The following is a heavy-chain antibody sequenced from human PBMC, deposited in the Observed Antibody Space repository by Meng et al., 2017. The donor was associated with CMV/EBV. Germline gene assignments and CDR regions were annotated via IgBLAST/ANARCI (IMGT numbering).Heavy chain of an antibody. J-gene: IGHJ5*02. CDR1: SSSSYY. CDR2: IYYSGST. CDR3: ARQVVVVPAAITNNWFDP. Sequence: SSSSYYWGWIRQPPAKGLEWIGSIYYSGSTYYNPSLKSRVTISVDTSKNQFSLKLSSVTAADTAVYYCARQVVVVPAAITNNWFDPWGQGTLVTVSS. V-gene: IGHV4-39*01. D-gene: IGHD2-2*02.